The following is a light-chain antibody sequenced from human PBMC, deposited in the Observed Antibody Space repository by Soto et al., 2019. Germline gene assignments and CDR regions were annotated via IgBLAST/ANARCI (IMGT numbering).Light chain of an antibody. CDR3: QQYNSFSWT. J-gene: IGKJ1*01. V-gene: IGKV1-5*01. CDR1: QSISSW. CDR2: DTS. Sequence: DIQMTQSPSTLSASVGDRVTITCRASQSISSWLAWYQQKPGKAPKLLIYDTSILTSGVPSRFSGSGSGPEFTLTISSLHPDDFATYYCQQYNSFSWTFGQGTKVEIK.